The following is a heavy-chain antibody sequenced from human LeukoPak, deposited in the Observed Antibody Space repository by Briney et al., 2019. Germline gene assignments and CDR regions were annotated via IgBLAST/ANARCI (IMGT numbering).Heavy chain of an antibody. CDR2: ISSSSFI. J-gene: IGHJ4*02. V-gene: IGHV3-21*01. D-gene: IGHD4-17*01. CDR3: ASSTVTTGYFDY. CDR1: GFTFRSYA. Sequence: GSLRLSCAASGFTFRSYAMNWVRQAPGKGLEWVSSISSSSFIYYADSVKGRFTISRDNAKNSLYLQMNSLRAEDTAVYYCASSTVTTGYFDYWGQGTLVTVSS.